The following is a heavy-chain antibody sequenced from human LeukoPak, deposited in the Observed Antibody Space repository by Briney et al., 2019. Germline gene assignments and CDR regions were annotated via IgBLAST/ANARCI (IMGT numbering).Heavy chain of an antibody. D-gene: IGHD5-18*01. Sequence: GGSLRLSCAASGFTFSSYSMNWVRQAPGKGLGWVSYISSSSSTIYYADSVKGRFTISRDNAKNSLYLQMDSLRAEDTAVYYCARVMGDSYGPGGFDLWGRGTLVTVSS. CDR1: GFTFSSYS. J-gene: IGHJ2*01. CDR2: ISSSSSTI. CDR3: ARVMGDSYGPGGFDL. V-gene: IGHV3-48*04.